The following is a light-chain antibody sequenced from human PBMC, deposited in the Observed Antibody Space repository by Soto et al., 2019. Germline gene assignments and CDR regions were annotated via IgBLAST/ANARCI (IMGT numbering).Light chain of an antibody. V-gene: IGLV6-57*04. CDR2: GDN. CDR3: QSYDSNNHVV. Sequence: NFMLTQPHSVSESPGKTVTISCTRSSGSIASNYVQWYQQRPGSAPTTVIYGDNQRPSGVPDRFSGSIDSSSNSASLTISGLKTEDEADYYCQSYDSNNHVVFGGGTKLT. J-gene: IGLJ2*01. CDR1: SGSIASNY.